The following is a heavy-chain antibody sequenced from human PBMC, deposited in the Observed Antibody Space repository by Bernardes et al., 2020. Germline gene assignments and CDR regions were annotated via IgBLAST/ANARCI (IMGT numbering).Heavy chain of an antibody. CDR2: IIPIFGTS. Sequence: SVKVSCKASGGTFSSYAISWVRQAPGQGLEWMGGIIPIFGTSNYAQKFQGRVTINADESTSTAYMELSSLRYEDTALYYCARGPVVVTASSLGWFDYWGQGTLVIVSS. D-gene: IGHD2-15*01. V-gene: IGHV1-69*13. J-gene: IGHJ4*02. CDR3: ARGPVVVTASSLGWFDY. CDR1: GGTFSSYA.